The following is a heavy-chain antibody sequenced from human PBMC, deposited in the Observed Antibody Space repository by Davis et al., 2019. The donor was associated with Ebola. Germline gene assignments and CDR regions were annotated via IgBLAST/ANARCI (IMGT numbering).Heavy chain of an antibody. CDR3: SRVDGYTQVEYFQH. CDR2: ISYDGSNK. J-gene: IGHJ1*01. Sequence: GGSLRLSCAASGFTFSRYGMHWVRQAPGKGLEWVAVISYDGSNKYYADSVKGRFTISRDNSKNTLYLQMNSLRAEDTAVYYCSRVDGYTQVEYFQHWGQGTLVTVSS. CDR1: GFTFSRYG. V-gene: IGHV3-30*03. D-gene: IGHD5-24*01.